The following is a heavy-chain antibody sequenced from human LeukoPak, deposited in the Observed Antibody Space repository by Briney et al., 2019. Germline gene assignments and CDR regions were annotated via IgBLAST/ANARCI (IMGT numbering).Heavy chain of an antibody. CDR2: IYYSGST. CDR3: ARDLDKWVTGSYFDL. CDR1: GGSVSSGSYY. V-gene: IGHV4-61*01. Sequence: PWETLSLTCTVSGGSVSSGSYYWSWIRQPPGKGLEWIVYIYYSGSTNYNPSLKSRVTISVDTSKNQFSLKLSSVTAADTAVYYCARDLDKWVTGSYFDLWGRGTRVTVPS. J-gene: IGHJ2*01. D-gene: IGHD2-21*02.